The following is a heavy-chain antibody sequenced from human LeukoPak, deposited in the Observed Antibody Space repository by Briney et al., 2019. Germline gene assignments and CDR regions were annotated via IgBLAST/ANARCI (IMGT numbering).Heavy chain of an antibody. CDR2: ISYDGSNK. J-gene: IGHJ4*02. CDR3: AKSPTAMALRHFDY. V-gene: IGHV3-30-3*02. Sequence: PGGSLRLSCAASGFTFSSDAMHWVRQTPGKGLEWVAVISYDGSNKYYADSVKGRFTISRDNSKNTLYLQMNSLRAEDTAVYYCAKSPTAMALRHFDYWGQGTLVTVSS. D-gene: IGHD5-18*01. CDR1: GFTFSSDA.